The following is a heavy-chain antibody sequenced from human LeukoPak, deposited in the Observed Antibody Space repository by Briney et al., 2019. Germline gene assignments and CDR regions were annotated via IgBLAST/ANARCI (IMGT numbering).Heavy chain of an antibody. V-gene: IGHV3-33*08. CDR2: IWYDGSNK. J-gene: IGHJ4*02. CDR1: GFTFSSYG. CDR3: ASANCSGGSCYLDY. D-gene: IGHD2-15*01. Sequence: VQPGGSLRLSCAASGFTFSSYGMHWVRQAPGKGLEWVAVIWYDGSNKYYADSVKGRFTISRDNSKNTLYLQMNSLRAEDTAVYYCASANCSGGSCYLDYWGQGTLVTVSS.